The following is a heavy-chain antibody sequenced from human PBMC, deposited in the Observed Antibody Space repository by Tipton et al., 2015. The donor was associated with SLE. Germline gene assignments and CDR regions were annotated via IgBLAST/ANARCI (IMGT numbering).Heavy chain of an antibody. CDR3: ARDEVMVQGGIIDGVDAFDI. CDR1: GYTFTSYG. CDR2: ISAYNGNT. Sequence: QLVQSGAEVKKPGASVKVSCKASGYTFTSYGISWVRQAPGQGLEWMGWISAYNGNTNYAQKLQGRVTMTTDTSTSTAYMELRRLRSDDTAVYYCARDEVMVQGGIIDGVDAFDIWGQGTMVTVSS. V-gene: IGHV1-18*01. J-gene: IGHJ3*02. D-gene: IGHD3-10*01.